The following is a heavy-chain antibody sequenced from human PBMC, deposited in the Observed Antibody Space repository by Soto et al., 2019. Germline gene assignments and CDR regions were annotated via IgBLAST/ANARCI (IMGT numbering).Heavy chain of an antibody. CDR3: VKVSTFYDILTGYYSTNFFDP. J-gene: IGHJ5*02. Sequence: GGSLRLSCSSSGFTFSHYSMHWVRQATGKGLQYVSTISSDGDITYYADSVKGRFTISRDNSKNTLYLQMNSLRPEDTAVYYCVKVSTFYDILTGYYSTNFFDPWGQGTLVTVSS. CDR1: GFTFSHYS. D-gene: IGHD3-9*01. V-gene: IGHV3-64D*06. CDR2: ISSDGDIT.